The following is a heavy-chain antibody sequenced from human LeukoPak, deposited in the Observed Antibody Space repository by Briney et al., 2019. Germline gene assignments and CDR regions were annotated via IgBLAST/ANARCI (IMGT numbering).Heavy chain of an antibody. CDR3: ARPRSSWPYGMDV. CDR1: GFTFSSYW. D-gene: IGHD6-13*01. Sequence: GGSLRLSCAASGFTFSSYWMHWVRQVPGKGLVWVSRINSDGSSTSYADSVKGRFTISRDNAKNTLYLQMNSLRAEDTAVYYCARPRSSWPYGMDVWGQGTTVTVS. J-gene: IGHJ6*02. CDR2: INSDGSST. V-gene: IGHV3-74*01.